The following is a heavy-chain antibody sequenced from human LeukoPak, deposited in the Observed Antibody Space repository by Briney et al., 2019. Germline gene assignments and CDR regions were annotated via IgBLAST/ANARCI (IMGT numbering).Heavy chain of an antibody. V-gene: IGHV3-13*01. CDR1: GFPFNYYD. CDR3: ARGVSYYYDNSGHPGWYFDL. J-gene: IGHJ2*01. D-gene: IGHD3-22*01. CDR2: IRTTGDT. Sequence: HPGGSLRLSCAVSGFPFNYYDMHWLRQAPGKRLECVSAIRTTGDTHHPDSVKGRFAMSREDAKNSVHLQRNTLRAGDTAVYYCARGVSYYYDNSGHPGWYFDLWGRGTLVTVTS.